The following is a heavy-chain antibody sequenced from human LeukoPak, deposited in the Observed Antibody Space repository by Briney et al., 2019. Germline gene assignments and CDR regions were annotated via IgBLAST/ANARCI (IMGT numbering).Heavy chain of an antibody. CDR2: ISSSSSYI. D-gene: IGHD5-18*01. J-gene: IGHJ4*02. CDR1: GFTFSSYS. Sequence: PGGSLRLSCAASGFTFSSYSMNWVRQAPGKGLEWVSSISSSSSYIYYADSVKGRFTISRDNAKNSLYLQMNSLRAEDTAVYYCARGFSYGWTFEYWGQGTLVTVSS. V-gene: IGHV3-21*01. CDR3: ARGFSYGWTFEY.